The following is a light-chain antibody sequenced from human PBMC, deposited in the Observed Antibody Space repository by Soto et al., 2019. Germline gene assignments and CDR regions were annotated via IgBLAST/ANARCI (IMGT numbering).Light chain of an antibody. CDR3: QQYNDWPLT. Sequence: EIVMTQSPATLSASPGEGVTLSCRASQSISSNLAWYQQKAGQAPNLLISGASARATGFPARFSGSGSGTEFTLTISSLQSEDFAVYYCQQYNDWPLTFGGGTKVEIE. V-gene: IGKV3-15*01. CDR1: QSISSN. J-gene: IGKJ4*01. CDR2: GAS.